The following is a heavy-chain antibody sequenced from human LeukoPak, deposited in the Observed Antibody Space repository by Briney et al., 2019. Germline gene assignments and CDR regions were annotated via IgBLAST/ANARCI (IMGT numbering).Heavy chain of an antibody. V-gene: IGHV4-39*01. D-gene: IGHD2-15*01. Sequence: SETLSLTCTVSGGSISSSSYYWGWIRQPPGKGLEWIGSIYYSGSTYYNASLKSRVTLSVDTSRNQFSLKLSSVTPSDTAMYYCVRQGGWGGAASLIEFWGQGTLVTVSS. CDR2: IYYSGST. CDR1: GGSISSSSYY. J-gene: IGHJ4*02. CDR3: VRQGGWGGAASLIEF.